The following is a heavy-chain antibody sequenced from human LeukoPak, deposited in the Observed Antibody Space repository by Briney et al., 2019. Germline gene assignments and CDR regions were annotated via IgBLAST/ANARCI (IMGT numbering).Heavy chain of an antibody. D-gene: IGHD3-9*01. V-gene: IGHV4-59*01. CDR1: GGSIGSYY. J-gene: IGHJ2*01. Sequence: SETLSLTCTVSGGSIGSYYWSWIRQPPGKGLEWIGYIYYSGSTNYNPSLKSRVTISVDTSKNQFSLKLSSVAAADTAVYYCARLYFDWPDWYFDLWGRGTLVTVSS. CDR2: IYYSGST. CDR3: ARLYFDWPDWYFDL.